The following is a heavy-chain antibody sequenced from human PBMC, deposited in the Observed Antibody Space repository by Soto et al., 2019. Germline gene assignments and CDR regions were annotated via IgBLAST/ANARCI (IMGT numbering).Heavy chain of an antibody. J-gene: IGHJ6*02. Sequence: SVEVSCRASGGTFSSYAISWVRQAPGQGLEWMGGIIPIFGTANYAQKFQGRVTITADKSTSTAYMELSSLRSEDTAVYYCARGTGITIFGVADDYYGMDVWGQGATVTVSS. CDR2: IIPIFGTA. CDR3: ARGTGITIFGVADDYYGMDV. D-gene: IGHD3-3*01. CDR1: GGTFSSYA. V-gene: IGHV1-69*06.